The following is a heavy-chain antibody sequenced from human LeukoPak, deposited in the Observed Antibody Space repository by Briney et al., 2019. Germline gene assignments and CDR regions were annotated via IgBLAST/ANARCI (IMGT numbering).Heavy chain of an antibody. Sequence: ASVKVSCKASGYTFTGYYMHWVRQAPGQGLEWTGWINPNSGGTNYAQKFQGRVTMTRDTSISTAYMELSRLRSDDTAVYYCARGVYGYGFLDYWGQGTLVTVSS. CDR3: ARGVYGYGFLDY. CDR2: INPNSGGT. V-gene: IGHV1-2*02. CDR1: GYTFTGYY. J-gene: IGHJ4*02. D-gene: IGHD5-18*01.